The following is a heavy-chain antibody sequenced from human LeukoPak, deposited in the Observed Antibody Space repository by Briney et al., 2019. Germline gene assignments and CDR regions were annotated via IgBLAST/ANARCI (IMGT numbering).Heavy chain of an antibody. V-gene: IGHV4-34*01. Sequence: PSETLSLTCAVYGGSFSGYYWSWIRQPPGKGLEWIGEINHSGSTNYNPSLKSRVTISVDTSKNQFSLKLSSVTAADTAVYYCARLRRAVAGRRGYFDYWGQGTLVTVSS. D-gene: IGHD6-19*01. J-gene: IGHJ4*02. CDR3: ARLRRAVAGRRGYFDY. CDR1: GGSFSGYY. CDR2: INHSGST.